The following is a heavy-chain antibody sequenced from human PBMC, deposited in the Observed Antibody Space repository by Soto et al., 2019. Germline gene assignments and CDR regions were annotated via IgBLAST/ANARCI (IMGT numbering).Heavy chain of an antibody. Sequence: EVQLVESVGGLVQPVWSLRLSCAASGVTFRADLMSWVRQAPCKGLEWGANIKQDGSGKYYVDSVKGRFTISRDNAKNSLSLQMNSLRAEDTAVYYCARDGLLDAFEIWGQGTMVTVSS. V-gene: IGHV3-7*01. J-gene: IGHJ3*02. CDR2: IKQDGSGK. CDR1: GVTFRADL. CDR3: ARDGLLDAFEI.